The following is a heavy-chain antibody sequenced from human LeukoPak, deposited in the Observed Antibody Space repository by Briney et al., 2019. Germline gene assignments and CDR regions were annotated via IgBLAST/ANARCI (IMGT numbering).Heavy chain of an antibody. CDR3: ARGLVPADYYYYYMDV. Sequence: GASVKVSCKASGYTFTSYGISWVRQAPGQGLEWMGWISAYNGNTNYAQKLQGRVTMTTDTSTSTAYMELRSLISDDTAVYYCARGLVPADYYYYYMDVWGKGTTVTVSS. CDR2: ISAYNGNT. D-gene: IGHD2-2*01. CDR1: GYTFTSYG. V-gene: IGHV1-18*01. J-gene: IGHJ6*03.